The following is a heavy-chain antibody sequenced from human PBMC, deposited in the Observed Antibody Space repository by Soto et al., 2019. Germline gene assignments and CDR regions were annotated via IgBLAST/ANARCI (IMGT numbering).Heavy chain of an antibody. V-gene: IGHV3-23*01. J-gene: IGHJ4*02. Sequence: EVQLLESGGGLVQPGGSLRLSCAASGFTFSNYAMTWVRQAPGEGLEWVSVITGSGGGTYFVDSVKGRFTISRDNSKNTVYLQMNSLRAEDTAVYYCAKRPLTAAGLDYWGQGTLVTVSS. D-gene: IGHD6-13*01. CDR2: ITGSGGGT. CDR3: AKRPLTAAGLDY. CDR1: GFTFSNYA.